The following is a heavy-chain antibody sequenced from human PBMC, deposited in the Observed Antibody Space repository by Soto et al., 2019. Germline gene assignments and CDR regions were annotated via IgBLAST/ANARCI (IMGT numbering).Heavy chain of an antibody. CDR3: ARTQLSSSLYYYYYGMDV. J-gene: IGHJ6*02. V-gene: IGHV1-2*04. D-gene: IGHD6-6*01. Sequence: ASVKVSCKASGYTFTGYYMHWVRQAPGQGLEWMGWINPNSGGTNYAQKFQGWVTMTRDTSISTAYMERSRLRSDDTAVYYCARTQLSSSLYYYYYGMDVGGQGTTVTVSS. CDR2: INPNSGGT. CDR1: GYTFTGYY.